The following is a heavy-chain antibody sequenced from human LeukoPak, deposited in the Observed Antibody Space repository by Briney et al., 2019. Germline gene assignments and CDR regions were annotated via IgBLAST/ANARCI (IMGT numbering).Heavy chain of an antibody. CDR3: ARMTTVTTFYAFDI. J-gene: IGHJ3*02. CDR2: IFYSGST. Sequence: SETLSLTCTVSGGSISSSSYYWSWIRQPPGKGLEWIGYIFYSGSTNYNPSLKSRVTISLDTSKNQFSLKLSAVTAADTAVYYCARMTTVTTFYAFDIWGQGTMVTVSS. V-gene: IGHV4-61*01. CDR1: GGSISSSSYY. D-gene: IGHD4-17*01.